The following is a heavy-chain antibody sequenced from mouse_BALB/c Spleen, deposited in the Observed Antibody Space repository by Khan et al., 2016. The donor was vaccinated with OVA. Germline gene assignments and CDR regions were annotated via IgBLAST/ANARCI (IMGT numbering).Heavy chain of an antibody. V-gene: IGHV1-4*01. CDR3: VRDGAYHRNDGWFAY. Sequence: QVQLQQSGAELARPGASVKMSCKASGYTFTSYTIHWIKKGPGQGLEWIGYINPSNDYTNYNQKFKDKATLTTDKSSTTAYLQLSSLTSDDSAVYNCVRDGAYHRNDGWFAYWGQGTLVTVSA. D-gene: IGHD2-14*01. CDR2: INPSNDYT. CDR1: GYTFTSYT. J-gene: IGHJ3*01.